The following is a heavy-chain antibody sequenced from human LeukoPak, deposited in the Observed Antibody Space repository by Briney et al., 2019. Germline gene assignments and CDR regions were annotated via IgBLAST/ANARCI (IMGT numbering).Heavy chain of an antibody. J-gene: IGHJ4*02. CDR1: GFTFDDYA. CDR2: ISWNSGSI. D-gene: IGHD4-17*01. Sequence: KPGGSLRLSCAASGFTFDDYAMHWVRQAPGKGLEWVSGISWNSGSIGYADSVKGRFTISRDNAKNSLYLQMNSLRAEDTALYYCAKDMGTVTTFLDYWGQGTLVTVSS. V-gene: IGHV3-9*01. CDR3: AKDMGTVTTFLDY.